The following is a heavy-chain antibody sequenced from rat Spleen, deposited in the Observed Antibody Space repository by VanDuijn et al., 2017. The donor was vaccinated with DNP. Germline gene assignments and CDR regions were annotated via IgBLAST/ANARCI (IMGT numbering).Heavy chain of an antibody. CDR3: ARGSSSIYWYFDF. CDR2: ITYDGTDT. D-gene: IGHD1-2*01. J-gene: IGHJ1*01. CDR1: GFTFDGYW. Sequence: EVQLVESGGDLVQPGRSLKLSCVASGFTFDGYWMTWIRQVPGKGLEWVASITYDGTDTFYRDSVKGRFTISRDNAKSSLYLQMNSLKSEDTATYYCARGSSSIYWYFDFWGPGTMVTVSS. V-gene: IGHV5-31*01.